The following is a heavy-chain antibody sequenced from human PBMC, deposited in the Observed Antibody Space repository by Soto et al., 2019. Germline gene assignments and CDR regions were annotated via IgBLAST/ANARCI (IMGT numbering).Heavy chain of an antibody. D-gene: IGHD4-17*01. Sequence: VQLQESGPGLVTPSQTLSLTCTVFGGSVSIGDYLWSWIRQRPGKGLEWIGYIHDSGNTYYNTSLKSRVTISLDTSKNQFSLKVTSMTAADTAVYFCARARGGDSGDYASLFDRWGQGNLVTVSS. CDR3: ARARGGDSGDYASLFDR. J-gene: IGHJ5*02. V-gene: IGHV4-30-4*01. CDR2: IHDSGNT. CDR1: GGSVSIGDYL.